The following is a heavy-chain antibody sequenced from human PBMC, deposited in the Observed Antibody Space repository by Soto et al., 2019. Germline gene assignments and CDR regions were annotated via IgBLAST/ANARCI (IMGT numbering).Heavy chain of an antibody. Sequence: ASVKVSCKAPGYTFGGYYMHWVRQAPGQGLEWMGWINPNSGGTNYAQKFQGRVTMTRDTSISTAYMELSRLRSDDTAVYYCATGTFTDFNYWGQGALVTVSS. D-gene: IGHD1-26*01. CDR2: INPNSGGT. CDR1: GYTFGGYY. CDR3: ATGTFTDFNY. J-gene: IGHJ4*02. V-gene: IGHV1-2*02.